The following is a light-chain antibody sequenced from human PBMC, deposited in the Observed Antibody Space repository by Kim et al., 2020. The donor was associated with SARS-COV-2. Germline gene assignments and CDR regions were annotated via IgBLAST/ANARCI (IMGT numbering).Light chain of an antibody. J-gene: IGLJ3*02. V-gene: IGLV1-47*01. CDR3: AAWDDSLNGRV. CDR2: RNT. Sequence: GQTVTISCSGSTSNLGNNYVYWYQQVPGTAPKLLIYRNTQRPSGVPDRFSGSKSGTSASLAISGLRSEDEADYYCAAWDDSLNGRVFGEGTQLTVL. CDR1: TSNLGNNY.